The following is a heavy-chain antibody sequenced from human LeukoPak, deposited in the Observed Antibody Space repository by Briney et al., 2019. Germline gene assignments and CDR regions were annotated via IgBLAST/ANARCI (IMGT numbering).Heavy chain of an antibody. CDR2: IIPIFGTA. V-gene: IGHV1-69*13. D-gene: IGHD2-2*01. J-gene: IGHJ5*02. Sequence: ASVKVSCKASGYTFTSYGISWVRQAPGQGLEWMGGIIPIFGTANYAQKFQGRVTITADESTSTAYMELSSLRSEDTAVYYCARRAGTSCYEKYVSNWFDPWGQGTLVTVSS. CDR3: ARRAGTSCYEKYVSNWFDP. CDR1: GYTFTSYG.